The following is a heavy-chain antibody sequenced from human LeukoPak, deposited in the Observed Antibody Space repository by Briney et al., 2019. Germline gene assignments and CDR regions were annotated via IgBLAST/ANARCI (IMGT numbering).Heavy chain of an antibody. D-gene: IGHD4-17*01. CDR3: ARAHSPTVNTPYWYFDH. J-gene: IGHJ2*01. V-gene: IGHV4-34*01. CDR1: GGSFSGYY. Sequence: SETLSLTCAVYGGSFSGYYWSWIRQPPGKGLEWIGEINHSGSTNYNPSLKSRVTISVDTSKNQFSLKLSSVTAADTAVYYCARAHSPTVNTPYWYFDHWGRGTLVTVSS. CDR2: INHSGST.